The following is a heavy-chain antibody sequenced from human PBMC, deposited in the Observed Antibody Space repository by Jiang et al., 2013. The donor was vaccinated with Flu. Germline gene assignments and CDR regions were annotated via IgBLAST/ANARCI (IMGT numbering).Heavy chain of an antibody. CDR3: ARDPAGAWWYYDL. D-gene: IGHD4/OR15-4a*01. Sequence: QTLSLTCAISGDSVSSKSAAWSWIRQSPSRGLEWLGRTYYRSKWYNDYALSVKSRMTINPDTSKNQFSLQLNSVTPDDTAVYYCARDPAGAWWYYDLWGRGTLVTVSS. CDR2: TYYRSKWYN. J-gene: IGHJ2*01. V-gene: IGHV6-1*01. CDR1: GDSVSSKSAA.